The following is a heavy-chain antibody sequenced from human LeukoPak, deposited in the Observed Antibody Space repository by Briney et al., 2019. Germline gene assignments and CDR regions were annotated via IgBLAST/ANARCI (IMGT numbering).Heavy chain of an antibody. CDR1: GGSISSSSYY. Sequence: PSETLSLTCTVSGGSISSSSYYWGWIRQPPGKGLEWIGSIYYSGSTYYNPSLKSRLTISVDTSKNQFSLKLSSVTAADTAVYYCARQSSGWLQKLYYFDYWGQGTLVTVSS. V-gene: IGHV4-39*01. J-gene: IGHJ4*02. CDR2: IYYSGST. CDR3: ARQSSGWLQKLYYFDY. D-gene: IGHD6-19*01.